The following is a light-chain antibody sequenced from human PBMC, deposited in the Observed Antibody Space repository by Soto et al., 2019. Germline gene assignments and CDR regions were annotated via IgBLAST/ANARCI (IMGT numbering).Light chain of an antibody. V-gene: IGKV1-5*03. Sequence: DIQMTQSPSTLSASVGDRVTITCRASQSVSNWLAWYQQKAGKAPKLLIYQTSTLQSGVPSRFSGSGSGTDFTLTISTLQTDDSATYYCQQYESFSSFGGGTKVEIK. CDR2: QTS. J-gene: IGKJ4*01. CDR3: QQYESFSS. CDR1: QSVSNW.